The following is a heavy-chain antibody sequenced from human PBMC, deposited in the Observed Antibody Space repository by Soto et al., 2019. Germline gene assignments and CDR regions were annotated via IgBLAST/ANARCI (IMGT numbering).Heavy chain of an antibody. J-gene: IGHJ6*02. Sequence: GGSLRLSCAASGFTFSSYGMHWVRQAPGKGLEWVAVIWYDGSNKYYADSVKGRFTISRDNSKNTLYLQMNSLRAEDTAVYYCAREASVAGPVGYYGMDVWGQGTTVTVSS. CDR1: GFTFSSYG. V-gene: IGHV3-33*01. CDR3: AREASVAGPVGYYGMDV. CDR2: IWYDGSNK. D-gene: IGHD6-19*01.